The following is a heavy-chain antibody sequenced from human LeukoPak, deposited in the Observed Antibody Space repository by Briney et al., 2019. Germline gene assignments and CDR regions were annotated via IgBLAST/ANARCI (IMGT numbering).Heavy chain of an antibody. Sequence: SETLSLTCPVSGGSMTSQYWHWIWQSPGKGLEWIGYIYYSGSTNYNPSLKSRVTISVDTSKNQFPLKLTSVTAADTAVYYCGRVLVRGVNVENWFDPWGQGTLVTVSS. CDR3: GRVLVRGVNVENWFDP. V-gene: IGHV4-59*11. CDR2: IYYSGST. CDR1: GGSMTSQY. J-gene: IGHJ5*02. D-gene: IGHD3-10*01.